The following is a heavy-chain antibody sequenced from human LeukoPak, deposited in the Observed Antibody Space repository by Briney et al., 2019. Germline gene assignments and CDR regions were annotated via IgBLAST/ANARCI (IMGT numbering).Heavy chain of an antibody. V-gene: IGHV4-30-4*08. J-gene: IGHJ4*02. CDR2: IYYSGST. CDR1: GGSISSGDYY. D-gene: IGHD1-1*01. CDR3: ARDVLEAYYFDY. Sequence: SQTLSLTCTVSGGSISSGDYYWSWIRQPPGKGLEWIGYIYYSGSTYYNPSLKSRVTISVDTSKNQFSLKLSSETAADTAVYYCARDVLEAYYFDYWGQGTLVTVSS.